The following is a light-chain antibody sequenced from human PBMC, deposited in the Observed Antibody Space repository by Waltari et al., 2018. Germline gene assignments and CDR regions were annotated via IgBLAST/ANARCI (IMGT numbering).Light chain of an antibody. CDR1: RSNIGINP. V-gene: IGLV1-44*01. CDR2: RDS. Sequence: QSVLTQPPSASGTPGQRVSISCSGSRSNIGINPVSWYQSLPGTAPKLLIHRDSQRPSGVPDRFSGSKSGTSASLAISGLQFEDEADYYCAAWDDSLYGCFFGTGTRVTVL. J-gene: IGLJ1*01. CDR3: AAWDDSLYGCF.